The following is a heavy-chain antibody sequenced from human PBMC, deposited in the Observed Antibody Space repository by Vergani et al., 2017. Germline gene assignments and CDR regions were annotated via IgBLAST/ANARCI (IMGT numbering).Heavy chain of an antibody. CDR2: VSTGTKSQ. CDR3: AREYSSTSGRAFDF. D-gene: IGHD2-2*01. Sequence: QLVESGGGWVQPGGSLRLSCVVSGYDFSSYIMNWVRQAPGKGLEWVSFVSTGTKSQSYAESVKGRFTISRDSAKNSLYLQMDSLRAEDTAVYYCAREYSSTSGRAFDFLGQGTKGTVSS. J-gene: IGHJ3*01. CDR1: GYDFSSYI. V-gene: IGHV3-48*01.